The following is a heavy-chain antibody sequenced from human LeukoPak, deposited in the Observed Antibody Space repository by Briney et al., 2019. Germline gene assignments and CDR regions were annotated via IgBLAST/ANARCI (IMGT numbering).Heavy chain of an antibody. J-gene: IGHJ4*02. CDR1: GFTFNSYW. CDR3: AREDHYYDFWSGYFPVFDY. V-gene: IGHV3-74*01. D-gene: IGHD3-3*01. CDR2: INSDGSNT. Sequence: PGGSLRLSCAASGFTFNSYWMHWVRQAPGKGLVWVSRINSDGSNTTYADSVKGRFTISRDNAKNTLYLQMNSLRAEDTAVYYCAREDHYYDFWSGYFPVFDYWGQGTLVTVSS.